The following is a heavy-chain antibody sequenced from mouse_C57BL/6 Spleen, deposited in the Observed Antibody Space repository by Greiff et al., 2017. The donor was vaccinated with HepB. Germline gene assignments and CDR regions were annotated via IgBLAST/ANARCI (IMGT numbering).Heavy chain of an antibody. J-gene: IGHJ2*01. CDR1: GYTFTSYW. Sequence: QVQLQQPGAELVMPGASVKLSCKASGYTFTSYWMHWVKQRPGQGLEWIGEIDPSDSYTNYNQKFKGKSTLTIDKSSSTAYMQLSSLTSEDSAVYYCARPVHYYGSSLYYFDYWGQGTTLTVSS. CDR3: ARPVHYYGSSLYYFDY. V-gene: IGHV1-69*01. CDR2: IDPSDSYT. D-gene: IGHD1-1*01.